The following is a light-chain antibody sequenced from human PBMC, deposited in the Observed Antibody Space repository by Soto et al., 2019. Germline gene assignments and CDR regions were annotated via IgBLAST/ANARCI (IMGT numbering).Light chain of an antibody. CDR1: QSVSTSY. V-gene: IGKV3-20*01. CDR2: GAS. CDR3: QQYGSSPPRT. Sequence: EIVLTQSPGTLSLSPGERATLSCRASQSVSTSYLAWYQQKPGQAPSLLIYGASSRATGIPDRFSGSGSGTDFTLTLSRLEPEDFAVYYCQQYGSSPPRTFSQGTKVDIK. J-gene: IGKJ1*01.